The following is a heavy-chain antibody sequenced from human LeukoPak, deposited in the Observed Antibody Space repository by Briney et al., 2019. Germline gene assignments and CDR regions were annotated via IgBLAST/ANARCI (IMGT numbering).Heavy chain of an antibody. CDR1: GYTFTGYY. J-gene: IGHJ3*02. Sequence: ASVKVSCKASGYTFTGYYMHWVRQAPGQGLEWMGRINPNSGGTNYAQKFQGRVTMTRDTSISTAYMGLSRLRSDDTAAYYCARERYYYDSSGYSFRQRGHHAFDIWGQGTMVTVSS. CDR3: ARERYYYDSSGYSFRQRGHHAFDI. V-gene: IGHV1-2*06. CDR2: INPNSGGT. D-gene: IGHD3-22*01.